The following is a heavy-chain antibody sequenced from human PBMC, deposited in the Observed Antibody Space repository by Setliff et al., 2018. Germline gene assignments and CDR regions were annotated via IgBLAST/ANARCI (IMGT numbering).Heavy chain of an antibody. CDR2: LYTSGDT. D-gene: IGHD6-19*01. V-gene: IGHV4-4*07. Sequence: SETLSLTCTVSGGSISSHYWTWIRQPAGKGLEWIGRLYTSGDTNYNPSLKSRVTMSVDVSKSQFSLRLSSVTAADTAVYYCARKVEQWLTPHFDYWGQGALVTVSS. CDR1: GGSISSHY. J-gene: IGHJ4*02. CDR3: ARKVEQWLTPHFDY.